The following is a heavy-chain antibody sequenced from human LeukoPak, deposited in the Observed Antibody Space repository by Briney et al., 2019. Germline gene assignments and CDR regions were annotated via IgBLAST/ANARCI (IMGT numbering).Heavy chain of an antibody. D-gene: IGHD1-14*01. CDR1: GFTFSSYE. CDR2: ISSSGSTI. CDR3: ARNYGYRIWYFDY. V-gene: IGHV3-48*03. Sequence: GGSLRLSCAASGFTFSSYEMNWVRQAPGKGLEWVSYISSSGSTIYYADSVKGRFTISRDNAKNSLYLQMNSLRAEDTAVYYCARNYGYRIWYFDYWGQGTLVTVSS. J-gene: IGHJ4*02.